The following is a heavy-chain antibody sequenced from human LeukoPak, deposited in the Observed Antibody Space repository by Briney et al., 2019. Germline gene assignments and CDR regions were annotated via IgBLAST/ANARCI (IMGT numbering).Heavy chain of an antibody. D-gene: IGHD3-10*02. V-gene: IGHV4-34*01. CDR2: INHIGGT. CDR1: GWSLNNHY. Sequence: SETLSLTCAVYGWSLNNHYWIWIRQPPGKGLEWIGEINHIGGTNYNPSLESRVTISIDTSKNQFSLKLSSVTAADTAVYYCARDGRGAHDFDYWGQGTLVTVSS. CDR3: ARDGRGAHDFDY. J-gene: IGHJ4*02.